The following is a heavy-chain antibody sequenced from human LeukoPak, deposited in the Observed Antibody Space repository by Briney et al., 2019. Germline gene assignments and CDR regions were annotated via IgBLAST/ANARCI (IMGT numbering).Heavy chain of an antibody. Sequence: SETLSLTCAVYGGSFSGYYWSWTRQPPGKGLEWIGEINHSGSTNYNPSLKSRVTISVDTSKNQFSLKLSSVTAADTAVYYCARGRYYGSVFDYWGQGTLVTVSS. CDR1: GGSFSGYY. CDR2: INHSGST. V-gene: IGHV4-34*01. CDR3: ARGRYYGSVFDY. J-gene: IGHJ4*02. D-gene: IGHD3-10*01.